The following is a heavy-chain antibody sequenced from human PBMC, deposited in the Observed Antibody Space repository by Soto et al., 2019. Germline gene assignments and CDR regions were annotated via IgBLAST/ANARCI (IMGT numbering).Heavy chain of an antibody. V-gene: IGHV1-46*01. J-gene: IGHJ4*02. Sequence: ASVKVSCKVSGYTFTSYYMHWVRQAPGQGLEWMGIINPSGGSTSYAQKFQGRVTMTRDTSTSTVYMELSSLRSEDTAVYYCARDYHDYYDSSGSPGYWGQGTLVTVSS. CDR2: INPSGGST. D-gene: IGHD3-22*01. CDR1: GYTFTSYY. CDR3: ARDYHDYYDSSGSPGY.